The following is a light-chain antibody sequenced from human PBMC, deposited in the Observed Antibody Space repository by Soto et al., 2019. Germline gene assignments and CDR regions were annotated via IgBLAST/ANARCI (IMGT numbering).Light chain of an antibody. J-gene: IGLJ1*01. CDR2: DDN. CDR1: NSNIGAGSD. V-gene: IGLV1-51*01. CDR3: GSWDSSLSAYV. Sequence: QSALTQPPSVSGAPGQRVTISCTGSNSNIGAGSDVHWYQHLPGTAPKLLIYDDNKRPSGIPDRFSGSKSGTSATLGITGFQTGDEADYYRGSWDSSLSAYVFGTGTKVTVL.